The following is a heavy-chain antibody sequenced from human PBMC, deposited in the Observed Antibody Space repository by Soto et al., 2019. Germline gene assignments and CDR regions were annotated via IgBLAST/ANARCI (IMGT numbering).Heavy chain of an antibody. CDR3: ARHALVPVYSSSWYIRPLDY. D-gene: IGHD6-13*01. J-gene: IGHJ4*02. Sequence: QLQLQESGPGLVKPSETLSLTCTVSGGSISSSSYYWGWIRQPPGKGLEWIGSIYYSGSTYYNPSLKSRVTISVDTSKNQFSLKLSSVTAADTAVYYCARHALVPVYSSSWYIRPLDYWGQGTLVTVSS. CDR2: IYYSGST. V-gene: IGHV4-39*01. CDR1: GGSISSSSYY.